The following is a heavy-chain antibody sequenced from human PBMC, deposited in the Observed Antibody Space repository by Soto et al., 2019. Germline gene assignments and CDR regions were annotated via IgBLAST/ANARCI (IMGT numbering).Heavy chain of an antibody. CDR3: ARDGALGENYCYYGMDV. Sequence: QVQLVQSGAEVKKPGASVKVSCKASGYTFTSYGISWLRQAPGQGLEWMGWISAYNGNTNYAQKLQGRGTMTTDTSTSTAYMELRSLRSDDTAVYYCARDGALGENYCYYGMDVWGQGTTVTVSS. D-gene: IGHD3-16*01. J-gene: IGHJ6*02. V-gene: IGHV1-18*01. CDR2: ISAYNGNT. CDR1: GYTFTSYG.